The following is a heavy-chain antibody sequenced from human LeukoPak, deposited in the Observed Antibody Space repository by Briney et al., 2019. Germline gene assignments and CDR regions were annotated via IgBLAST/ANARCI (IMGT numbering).Heavy chain of an antibody. CDR3: TWGFNGNDHGGAC. CDR1: GGTFSSYA. J-gene: IGHJ4*02. CDR2: IIPILGIA. V-gene: IGHV1-69*04. Sequence: SVKVSCKASGGTFSSYAISWVRQAPGQGLEWMGRIIPILGIANYAQKFQGRVTITADKSTSTAYMELSSLRSEDTAVYYCTWGFNGNDHGGACWGQGTLVTVSS. D-gene: IGHD1-1*01.